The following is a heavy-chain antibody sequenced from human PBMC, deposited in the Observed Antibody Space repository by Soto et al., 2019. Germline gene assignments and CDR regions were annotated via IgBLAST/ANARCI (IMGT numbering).Heavy chain of an antibody. CDR2: IGTTTGDL. CDR3: AKRSPSGTYYFDY. CDR1: VFTCTSYA. D-gene: IGHD1-26*01. Sequence: WWSLRLSCSASVFTCTSYAMTWLRQGPGKGLEWVSSIGTTTGDLLYADSVKGRFTISRDNSRNTLYLQMNSLRTEDTAIYYCAKRSPSGTYYFDYWGQGTLVTVSS. J-gene: IGHJ4*02. V-gene: IGHV3-23*01.